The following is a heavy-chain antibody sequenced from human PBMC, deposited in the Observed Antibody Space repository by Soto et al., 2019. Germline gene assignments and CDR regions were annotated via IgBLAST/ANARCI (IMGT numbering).Heavy chain of an antibody. CDR2: IIPILGIA. Sequence: SVKVSCKASGYTFTSYGISWVRQAPGQGLEWMGRIIPILGIANYAQKFQGRVTITADKSTSTAYMELSSLRSEDTAVYYCARDPPGDNYYYYYMDVWGKGTTVTVSS. D-gene: IGHD7-27*01. CDR3: ARDPPGDNYYYYYMDV. J-gene: IGHJ6*03. CDR1: GYTFTSYG. V-gene: IGHV1-69*04.